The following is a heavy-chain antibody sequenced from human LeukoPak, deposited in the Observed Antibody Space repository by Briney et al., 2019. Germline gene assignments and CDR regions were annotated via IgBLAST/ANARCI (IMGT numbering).Heavy chain of an antibody. V-gene: IGHV1-69*05. CDR2: IIPIFGTA. J-gene: IGHJ4*02. CDR1: GGTFSSYA. CDR3: ASPSLKVVPAAIGGGYYFDY. Sequence: ASVKVSCKASGGTFSSYAISWVRQAPGQGLEWMGGIIPIFGTANYTQKFQGRVTVTTDESTSPAYMELSSLRSEDTAVYYCASPSLKVVPAAIGGGYYFDYWGQGTLVTVS. D-gene: IGHD2-2*02.